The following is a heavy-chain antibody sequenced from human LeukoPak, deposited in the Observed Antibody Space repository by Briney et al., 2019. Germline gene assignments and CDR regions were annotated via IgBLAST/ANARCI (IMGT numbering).Heavy chain of an antibody. Sequence: GGSLRLSCAASGLTFSSYWMSWVRQAPGKGLEWVANIMQDGSEKYYVDSVKGRFTISRDNAKNSLYLQMNSLRAEDTAVYYCASYPEYCSSTSCWYYFDYWGQGTLVTVSS. D-gene: IGHD2-2*01. CDR3: ASYPEYCSSTSCWYYFDY. J-gene: IGHJ4*02. CDR2: IMQDGSEK. CDR1: GLTFSSYW. V-gene: IGHV3-7*03.